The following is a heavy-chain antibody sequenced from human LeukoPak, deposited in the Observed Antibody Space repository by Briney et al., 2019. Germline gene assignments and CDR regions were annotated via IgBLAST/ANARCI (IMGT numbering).Heavy chain of an antibody. CDR3: AKDTTSYSSSPYDAFDI. J-gene: IGHJ3*02. V-gene: IGHV3-23*01. Sequence: GGSLRLSCAASGFTFSSYAMSWVRQAPGKGLEWVSAISGSGGSTYYADSVKGRFTISRDNSKNTLYLQMNSLRAEDAAVYYCAKDTTSYSSSPYDAFDIWGQGTMVTVSS. CDR1: GFTFSSYA. CDR2: ISGSGGST. D-gene: IGHD6-6*01.